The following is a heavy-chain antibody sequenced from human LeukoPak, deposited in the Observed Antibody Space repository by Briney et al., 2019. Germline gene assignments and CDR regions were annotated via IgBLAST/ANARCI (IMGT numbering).Heavy chain of an antibody. CDR2: ISGSGFNT. D-gene: IGHD6-13*01. V-gene: IGHV3-23*01. CDR1: RFTFSSYA. CDR3: AKVFYPAAGTGRVDFPFDY. Sequence: PGGSLRLSCAASRFTFSSYAMTWVRQAPGKGLEWVSGISGSGFNTYYADSVKGRFTISRDNSKNTLYLQMNSLRAEDTAVYYCAKVFYPAAGTGRVDFPFDYWGQGTLVTVSS. J-gene: IGHJ4*02.